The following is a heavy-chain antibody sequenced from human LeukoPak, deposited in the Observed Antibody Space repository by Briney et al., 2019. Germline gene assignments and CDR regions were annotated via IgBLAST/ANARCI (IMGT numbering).Heavy chain of an antibody. D-gene: IGHD2-21*02. V-gene: IGHV3-20*04. CDR1: GFTFDDYA. CDR3: ASSRRRVTYY. Sequence: GGSLRLSCAASGFTFDDYAMNWVRRAPGKGLEWVSGINWNGDSTGYVDSVKGRFTISRDNAKNSLYLQMNSLRAEDTAVYYCASSRRRVTYYWGQGTLVTVSS. J-gene: IGHJ4*02. CDR2: INWNGDST.